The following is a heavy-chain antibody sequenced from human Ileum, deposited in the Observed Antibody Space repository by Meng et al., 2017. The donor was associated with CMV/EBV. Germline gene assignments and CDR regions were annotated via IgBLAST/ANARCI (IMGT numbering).Heavy chain of an antibody. CDR3: AKDRTPDSRYNFDR. Sequence: GESLKISCSASGFAFSKYSMNWVRLAPGKGLEWLSIIHYTGRTTHYADSVKGRFIISRDNSRSVLYLEMNSLRVEDTAVYYCAKDRTPDSRYNFDRWGQGILVTVSS. D-gene: IGHD2-2*02. J-gene: IGHJ4*02. V-gene: IGHV3-23*03. CDR1: GFAFSKYS. CDR2: IHYTGRTT.